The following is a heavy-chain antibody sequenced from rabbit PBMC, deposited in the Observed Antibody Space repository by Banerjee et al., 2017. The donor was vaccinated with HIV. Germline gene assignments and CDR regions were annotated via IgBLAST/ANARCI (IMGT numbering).Heavy chain of an antibody. Sequence: QQQLEESGGGLVKPGGTLTLTCKASGIDFSSYYYMCWVRQAPGKGLEWIACIYTGDGNIYYASWAKGRFTISKTSSTTVTLQMTSLTAADTATYFCARGGSSYIEVDLRGPGTLVTVS. D-gene: IGHD8-1*01. CDR3: ARGGSSYIEVDL. J-gene: IGHJ4*01. V-gene: IGHV1S45*01. CDR1: GIDFSSYYY. CDR2: IYTGDGNI.